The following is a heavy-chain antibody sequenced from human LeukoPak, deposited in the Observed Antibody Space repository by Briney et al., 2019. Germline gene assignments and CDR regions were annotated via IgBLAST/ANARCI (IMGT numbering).Heavy chain of an antibody. Sequence: ASVKVSCKASGYTFTSYGISWVRQAPGQRLEWMGWINAGNGNTKYSQKFQGRVTITRDTSASTAYMELSSLRSEDTAVYYCARASGYDSNYYYYGMDVWGQGTTVTVSS. CDR2: INAGNGNT. V-gene: IGHV1-3*01. J-gene: IGHJ6*02. CDR1: GYTFTSYG. CDR3: ARASGYDSNYYYYGMDV. D-gene: IGHD5-12*01.